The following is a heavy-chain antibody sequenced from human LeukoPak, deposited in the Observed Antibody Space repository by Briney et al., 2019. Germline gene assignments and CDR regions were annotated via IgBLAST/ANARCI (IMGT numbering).Heavy chain of an antibody. CDR3: ARGFSEYYYDTSGYLL. J-gene: IGHJ4*02. CDR1: GYTFTSFD. CDR2: MNPNTGNT. V-gene: IGHV1-8*03. D-gene: IGHD3-22*01. Sequence: ASVEVSCKASGYTFTSFDINWVRQATGQGLEWVGWMNPNTGNTIYAQKFQGRVTITSNTSISTAYMELSSLRSEDTAVYYCARGFSEYYYDTSGYLLWGQGTLVTVSS.